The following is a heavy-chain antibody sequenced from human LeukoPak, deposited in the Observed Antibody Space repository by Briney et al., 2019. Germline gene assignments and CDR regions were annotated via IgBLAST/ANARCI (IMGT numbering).Heavy chain of an antibody. CDR3: AKDQADLGYYYYYGMDA. CDR1: GFTFSSYG. D-gene: IGHD6-19*01. J-gene: IGHJ6*04. CDR2: ISYDGSNK. Sequence: GGSLRVSCAASGFTFSSYGMHWVRQAPGKGLERVAFISYDGSNKYYADSVKGRFTISRDNSKNTLYLQMNSLRAEDTAVYYCAKDQADLGYYYYYGMDAWGKGTTVTVSS. V-gene: IGHV3-30*18.